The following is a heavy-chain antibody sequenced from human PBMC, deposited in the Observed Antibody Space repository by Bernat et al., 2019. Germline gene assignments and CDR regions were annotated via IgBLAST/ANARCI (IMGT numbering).Heavy chain of an antibody. Sequence: EVQLVESGGGLVQPGGSLRLSCAASGFTFSSYDMHWVRQATGKGLEWVSAIGTAGDTYYPGYVKGRFTISRENAKNSLYLQMNSLRAGDTAVYYCARGAYDSSSSGYFDYWGQGTLVTVSS. CDR1: GFTFSSYD. J-gene: IGHJ4*02. D-gene: IGHD3-22*01. V-gene: IGHV3-13*04. CDR3: ARGAYDSSSSGYFDY. CDR2: IGTAGDT.